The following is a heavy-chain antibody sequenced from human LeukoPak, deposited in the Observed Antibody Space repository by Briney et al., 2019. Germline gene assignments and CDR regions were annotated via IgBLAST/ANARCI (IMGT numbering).Heavy chain of an antibody. D-gene: IGHD6-13*01. V-gene: IGHV1-69*13. CDR3: ARLKRGIGAAGTSLRGWFDP. CDR1: GDTFSSYA. CDR2: IIPIFDTS. Sequence: GASVKVSCKASGDTFSSYATTWVRQAPGQGLEWMGGIIPIFDTSNYAQKFQGRVTFTSDDSTSTAYMELSSLRSEDTAVYYCARLKRGIGAAGTSLRGWFDPWGQGTLVTVSS. J-gene: IGHJ5*02.